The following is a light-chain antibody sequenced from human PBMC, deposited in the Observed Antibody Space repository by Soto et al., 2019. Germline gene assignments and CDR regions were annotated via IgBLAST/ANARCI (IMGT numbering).Light chain of an antibody. CDR1: QSVSSSY. CDR3: QHYVSSPSRLT. V-gene: IGKV3-20*01. J-gene: IGKJ4*01. CDR2: NAS. Sequence: EIVLTQSPGTLSLSPGERATLSCRASQSVSSSYLAWYQQKPGQAPRLFIYNASSRATGIPDRFSGGGSGTDFTLTISRLEPEDFAVDYCQHYVSSPSRLTFGGGTKVEIK.